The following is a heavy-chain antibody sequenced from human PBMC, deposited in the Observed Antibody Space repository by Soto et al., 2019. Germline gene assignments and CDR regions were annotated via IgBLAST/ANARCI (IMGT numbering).Heavy chain of an antibody. Sequence: GGSLRLSCTASGFTFRTYAMTWFRQAPGKGLGWVSAISGSAGTFYATSVKGRFTISRDNSRSTVYLQMHSLRAEDSAIYYCAKEKDYDFNWGSDRFTSHYWGRGTLVTVSS. CDR2: ISGSAGT. CDR1: GFTFRTYA. CDR3: AKEKDYDFNWGSDRFTSHY. V-gene: IGHV3-23*01. J-gene: IGHJ4*02. D-gene: IGHD3-16*02.